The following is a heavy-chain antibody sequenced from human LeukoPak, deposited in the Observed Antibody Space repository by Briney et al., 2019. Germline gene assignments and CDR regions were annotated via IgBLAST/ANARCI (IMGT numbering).Heavy chain of an antibody. J-gene: IGHJ6*03. V-gene: IGHV1-69*06. D-gene: IGHD1-7*01. CDR2: IIPIFGTA. Sequence: ASVKVSCKASGGTFSSYAISWVRQAPGQGLEWMGGIIPIFGTANYAQKFQGRVTITADKSTSTAYMELSSLRSEDTAVYYCARVSPKYNWNYVSYYYYYMDVWGKGTTVTVSS. CDR3: ARVSPKYNWNYVSYYYYYMDV. CDR1: GGTFSSYA.